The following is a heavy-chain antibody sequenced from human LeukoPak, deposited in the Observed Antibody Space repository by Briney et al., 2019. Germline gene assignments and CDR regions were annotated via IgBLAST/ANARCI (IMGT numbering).Heavy chain of an antibody. Sequence: PGGSLRLSCAASGFTFSSYAMSWVRQAPGKGLEWVSAISGSGGSTYYADSVKGRFTISRDNSKNTLYLQMNSLRAGDTAVYYCAKYDFWSGWSSFDYGGQGTLSPSPQ. J-gene: IGHJ4*02. D-gene: IGHD3-3*01. CDR3: AKYDFWSGWSSFDY. V-gene: IGHV3-23*01. CDR2: ISGSGGST. CDR1: GFTFSSYA.